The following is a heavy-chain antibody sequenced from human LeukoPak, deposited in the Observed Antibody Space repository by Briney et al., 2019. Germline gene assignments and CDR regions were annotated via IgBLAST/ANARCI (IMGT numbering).Heavy chain of an antibody. V-gene: IGHV4-59*01. CDR2: IYYSGDT. Sequence: PSETLSLTCTVSGGSISSYYWSWIRQPPGKGLEWIGYIYYSGDTNYNPSLKSRVTISVDTSKNQFSLKLTSATDADTAVYYCASGTYYYFDFWGQGALVTVSS. CDR3: ASGTYYYFDF. CDR1: GGSISSYY. J-gene: IGHJ4*02. D-gene: IGHD6-13*01.